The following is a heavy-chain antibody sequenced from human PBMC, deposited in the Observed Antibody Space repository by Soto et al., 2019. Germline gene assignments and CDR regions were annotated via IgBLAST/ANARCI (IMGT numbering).Heavy chain of an antibody. J-gene: IGHJ4*02. CDR1: GFTFSNYW. CDR2: INHDGSDP. V-gene: IGHV3-74*01. CDR3: ARGNPHYSNLAY. D-gene: IGHD2-21*01. Sequence: EVQLVESGGGLVQPEGSLRLSCEASGFTFSNYWMHWVRQVPGKGLEWVSRINHDGSDPIYADSVKGRFTISRDNAKNTVDLKMTSLRAEDTAVYYCARGNPHYSNLAYWGQGTLVTVSS.